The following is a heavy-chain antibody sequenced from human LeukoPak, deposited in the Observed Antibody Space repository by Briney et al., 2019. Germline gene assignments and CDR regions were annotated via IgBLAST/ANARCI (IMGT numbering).Heavy chain of an antibody. CDR1: GFTFSSNC. CDR2: ICSGGTT. Sequence: GGSLRLSCAASGFTFSSNCMGWVRQAPEKGLEWVSLICSGGTTYYKDSVKGRFTISRDDSKNTLYLQMNSLGAEDTAVYYCARRICSGGTCYFFDHWGQGTLVTVSS. V-gene: IGHV3-53*01. J-gene: IGHJ4*02. CDR3: ARRICSGGTCYFFDH. D-gene: IGHD2-15*01.